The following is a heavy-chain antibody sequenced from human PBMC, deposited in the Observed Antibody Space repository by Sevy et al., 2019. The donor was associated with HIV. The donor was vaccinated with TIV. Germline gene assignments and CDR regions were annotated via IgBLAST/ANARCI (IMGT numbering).Heavy chain of an antibody. CDR3: ARGQVLRFLEWPTYGMDV. CDR1: GFTFSSHW. Sequence: GGSLRLSCAASGFTFSSHWMFWVRQAPGKGLVWVSHINSHGTITNYADSVKGHFTISRDNAKNTVYLQINSLRAEDTAVYYCARGQVLRFLEWPTYGMDVWGQGTTVTVSS. J-gene: IGHJ6*02. CDR2: INSHGTIT. V-gene: IGHV3-74*01. D-gene: IGHD3-3*01.